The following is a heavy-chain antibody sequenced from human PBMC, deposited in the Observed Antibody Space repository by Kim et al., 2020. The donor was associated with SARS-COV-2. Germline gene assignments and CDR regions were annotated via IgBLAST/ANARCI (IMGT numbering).Heavy chain of an antibody. Sequence: SETLSLTCTVSGGSISSSSYYWGWIRQPPGKGLEWIGSIYYSGSTYYNPSLKSRVTISVDTSKNQFSLKLSSVTAADTAVYYCATYYDILTGYYNGTGWFDPWGQGTLVTVSS. CDR3: ATYYDILTGYYNGTGWFDP. D-gene: IGHD3-9*01. J-gene: IGHJ5*02. CDR1: GGSISSSSYY. CDR2: IYYSGST. V-gene: IGHV4-39*01.